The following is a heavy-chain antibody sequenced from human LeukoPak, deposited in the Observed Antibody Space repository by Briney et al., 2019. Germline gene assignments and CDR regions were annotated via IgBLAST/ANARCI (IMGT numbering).Heavy chain of an antibody. Sequence: PGGSLRLSCAPSGFTFSSYAMHWVCQAPGKGLEWVAVISYDGSNKYYAGSVKGRFTISTDNSKNTLYLQMNSLRAEDTAVYYCARGGAVSGYFDYWGQGTLVTVSS. V-gene: IGHV3-30*04. CDR2: ISYDGSNK. CDR3: ARGGAVSGYFDY. J-gene: IGHJ4*02. CDR1: GFTFSSYA. D-gene: IGHD6-19*01.